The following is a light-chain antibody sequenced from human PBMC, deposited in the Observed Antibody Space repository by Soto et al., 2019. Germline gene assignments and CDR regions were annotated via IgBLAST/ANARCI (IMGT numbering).Light chain of an antibody. CDR2: ATS. Sequence: DNVLTQSPGTLSLSPGERATLSCRASQSVDSSYLAWYQQKPGQAPRLLIYATSTRATGIPDRFSGSGSGTDFTLTINILEPEDFAVYYCQHYGNSIYTFGQGTKLEIK. V-gene: IGKV3-20*01. CDR1: QSVDSSY. J-gene: IGKJ2*01. CDR3: QHYGNSIYT.